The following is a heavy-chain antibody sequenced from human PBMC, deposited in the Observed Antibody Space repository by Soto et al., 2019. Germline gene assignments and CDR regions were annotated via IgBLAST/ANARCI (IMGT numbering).Heavy chain of an antibody. CDR2: ISGSGGST. Sequence: HPGGSLRLSCAASGFTFSSYAMSWVRQAPGKGLEWVSAISGSGGSTYYADSVKGRFTISRDNSKNTLYLQMNSLRAEDTAVYYCANVAQLWFLNNWFDPWGQGTLVTVSS. V-gene: IGHV3-23*01. D-gene: IGHD5-18*01. CDR1: GFTFSSYA. J-gene: IGHJ5*02. CDR3: ANVAQLWFLNNWFDP.